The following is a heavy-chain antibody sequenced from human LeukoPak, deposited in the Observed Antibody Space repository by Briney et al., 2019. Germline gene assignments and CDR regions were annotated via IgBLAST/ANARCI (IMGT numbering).Heavy chain of an antibody. CDR2: ISAYNGNT. Sequence: ASVTVSCTASGYTFTSYGISWVRQAPGQGLEWMGWISAYNGNTNYAQKLQGRVTMTTDTSTSTAYMELRSLRSDDTAVYYCARDSNLQNTVTTHPLGYWGQGTLVTVSS. J-gene: IGHJ4*02. CDR3: ARDSNLQNTVTTHPLGY. V-gene: IGHV1-18*01. CDR1: GYTFTSYG. D-gene: IGHD4-17*01.